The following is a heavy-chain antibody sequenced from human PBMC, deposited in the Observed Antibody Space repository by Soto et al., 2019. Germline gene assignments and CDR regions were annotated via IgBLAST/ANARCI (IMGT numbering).Heavy chain of an antibody. D-gene: IGHD1-26*01. J-gene: IGHJ4*02. CDR1: GFVVNSHY. CDR3: ASDHGRSTSLR. CDR2: IYRDGTI. V-gene: IGHV3-53*01. Sequence: GGSLRLSCAASGFVVNSHYMNWVRQAPGKGLEWVSIIYRDGTIYYTDSVKGRFTISRDTSKNTLYLQMNSLRADDTAVYYCASDHGRSTSLRWGQGTLVTVSS.